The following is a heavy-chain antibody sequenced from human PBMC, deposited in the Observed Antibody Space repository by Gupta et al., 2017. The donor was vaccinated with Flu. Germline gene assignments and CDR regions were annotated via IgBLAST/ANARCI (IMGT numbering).Heavy chain of an antibody. J-gene: IGHJ1*01. Sequence: QLPRQESGPGLVKPSGTLALTCSVSGGSNNMSHYYWGWIRQPPGKGLEWIGSISSSGSTYYNPSLKSRLTIAVDTSKNRFSVNLTSVTAADTALYYCARHLGISVAGYLEVWGQGTLVTVSS. CDR2: ISSSGST. D-gene: IGHD6-19*01. V-gene: IGHV4-39*01. CDR3: ARHLGISVAGYLEV. CDR1: GGSNNMSHYY.